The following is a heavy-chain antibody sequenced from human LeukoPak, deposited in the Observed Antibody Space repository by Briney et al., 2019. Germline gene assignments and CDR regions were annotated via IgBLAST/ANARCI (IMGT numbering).Heavy chain of an antibody. CDR2: INPDSGGT. CDR1: GYTFTGYY. CDR3: ARDHCSGGSCYSEFDY. Sequence: GASVKVSCKASGYTFTGYYMHWVRQAPGQGLEWMGWINPDSGGTNYAQKFQGRVTMTRDTSISTAYMELSRLRSDDTAVHYCARDHCSGGSCYSEFDYWGQGTLVTVSS. J-gene: IGHJ4*02. V-gene: IGHV1-2*02. D-gene: IGHD2-15*01.